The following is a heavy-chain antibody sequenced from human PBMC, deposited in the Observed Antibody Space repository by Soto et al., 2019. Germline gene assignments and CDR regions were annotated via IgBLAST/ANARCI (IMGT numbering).Heavy chain of an antibody. CDR1: GYTFTSYY. CDR2: INPSGGST. Sequence: ASVKVSCKASGYTFTSYYMHWVRQAPGQGLEWMGIINPSGGSTSYAQKFQGRVTMTRDTSTSTVYMELSSLRSEDTAVYYCARAYYYDSSGYYSTDYWGQGTLVTVSS. D-gene: IGHD3-22*01. V-gene: IGHV1-46*01. CDR3: ARAYYYDSSGYYSTDY. J-gene: IGHJ4*02.